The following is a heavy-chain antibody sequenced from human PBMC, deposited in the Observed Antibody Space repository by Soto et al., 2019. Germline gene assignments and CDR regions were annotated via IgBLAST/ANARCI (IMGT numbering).Heavy chain of an antibody. CDR2: IWYDGSNK. D-gene: IGHD2-15*01. CDR3: ARALQDIDNRGGMDV. V-gene: IGHV3-33*01. CDR1: GFTFSSYG. Sequence: GGSLRLSCAASGFTFSSYGMHWVRQAPGKGLEWVAVIWYDGSNKYYADSVKGRFTISRDNSKNTLYLQMNSLRAEDTAVYYCARALQDIDNRGGMDVWGQGTTVTVSS. J-gene: IGHJ6*02.